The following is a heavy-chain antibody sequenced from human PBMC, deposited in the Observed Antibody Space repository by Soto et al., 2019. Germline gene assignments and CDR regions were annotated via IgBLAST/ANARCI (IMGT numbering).Heavy chain of an antibody. CDR1: GYTFTSYG. J-gene: IGHJ4*02. CDR3: ARGRPSLAVDENFDC. CDR2: ISAYNGNT. D-gene: IGHD6-19*01. Sequence: ASVKVSCKASGYTFTSYGISWVRQAPGQGLEWMGWISAYNGNTNYAQKLQGRVTMTTDTSTSTAYMELRSLRSDDTAVYYCARGRPSLAVDENFDCWGQGTLVTVSS. V-gene: IGHV1-18*01.